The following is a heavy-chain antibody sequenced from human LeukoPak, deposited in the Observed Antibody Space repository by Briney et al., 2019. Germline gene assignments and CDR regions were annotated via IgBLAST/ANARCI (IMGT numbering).Heavy chain of an antibody. J-gene: IGHJ4*02. V-gene: IGHV3-48*02. CDR2: INTISSTK. CDR1: GFTFSSYD. CDR3: ARAGYCSGGSCYGSDY. D-gene: IGHD2-15*01. Sequence: PGGSLRLSCAASGFTFSSYDMNWVRQAPGKGLEWVSYINTISSTKYYADSVKGRFTISRDNAKNSLSLQMNSLRDEDTAVYYCARAGYCSGGSCYGSDYWGQGTLVSVSS.